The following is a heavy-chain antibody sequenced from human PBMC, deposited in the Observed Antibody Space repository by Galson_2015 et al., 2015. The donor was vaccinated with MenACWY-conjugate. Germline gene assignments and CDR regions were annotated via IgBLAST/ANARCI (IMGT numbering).Heavy chain of an antibody. D-gene: IGHD2-2*01. CDR3: ARGYAVGRMDG. Sequence: SVKVSCKASGYTFTGFYLHWVRQAPGQGLEWMGRLTPHSGGTDYAQKFQGRATMSRDMSINTAYMELSSLRFDDTAIYYCARGYAVGRMDGWGEGTTGTVSS. CDR1: GYTFTGFY. CDR2: LTPHSGGT. J-gene: IGHJ6*03. V-gene: IGHV1-2*06.